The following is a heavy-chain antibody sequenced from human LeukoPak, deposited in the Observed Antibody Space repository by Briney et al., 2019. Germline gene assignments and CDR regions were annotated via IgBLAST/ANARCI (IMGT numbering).Heavy chain of an antibody. D-gene: IGHD1-1*01. CDR2: INNDGSSP. J-gene: IGHJ5*02. V-gene: IGHV3-74*03. Sequence: GESLRLSCAASGFTFSSYRMHWVRQAPGKGLVWVSRINNDGSSPTYADSVEGRFTISRDNAKNPLYLQMNSLRAEDTAVYYCASRTAWGQGTLVTVSS. CDR3: ASRTA. CDR1: GFTFSSYR.